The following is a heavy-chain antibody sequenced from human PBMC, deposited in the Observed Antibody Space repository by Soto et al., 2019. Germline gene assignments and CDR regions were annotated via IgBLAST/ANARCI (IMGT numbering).Heavy chain of an antibody. J-gene: IGHJ5*02. Sequence: EVQLVQSGAEVKKPGESLKISCKGSGYSFTSYWIGWVRQMPGKGLEWMGIIYPGDSDTRYSPSFQGQVTISADKSISTAYLQWSRLKASDTATYYCASTAIAAAGKDYNWFDPWGQGTLVTVSS. D-gene: IGHD6-13*01. CDR1: GYSFTSYW. CDR2: IYPGDSDT. CDR3: ASTAIAAAGKDYNWFDP. V-gene: IGHV5-51*01.